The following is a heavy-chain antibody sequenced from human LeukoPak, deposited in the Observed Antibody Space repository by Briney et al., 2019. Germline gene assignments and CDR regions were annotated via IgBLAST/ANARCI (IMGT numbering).Heavy chain of an antibody. V-gene: IGHV3-30*02. CDR2: IRYDGSNK. CDR3: AKNTMTTYNSYMDV. CDR1: GFTFSSCD. J-gene: IGHJ6*03. D-gene: IGHD4-11*01. Sequence: GGSLRLSCATSGFTFSSCDMHWVRQAPGKGLEGVAFIRYDGSNKYYADSVKGRFTIYRDNSKNTLYLQMDSLRPEDTAEYYCAKNTMTTYNSYMDVWGKGTSVTISS.